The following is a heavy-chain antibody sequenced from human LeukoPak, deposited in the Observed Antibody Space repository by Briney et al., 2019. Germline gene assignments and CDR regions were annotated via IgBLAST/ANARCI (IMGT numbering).Heavy chain of an antibody. Sequence: PGGSLRLSCAASGFTFSSYWMHWVRQAPGKGLEWVSAFSGSGGHTYYADAVEGRFTISRDTSKNTLYLQMNSLRAEDTAVYYCAKGRRTFIVVVIDAFDVWGQGTMVTVSS. CDR1: GFTFSSYW. CDR3: AKGRRTFIVVVIDAFDV. V-gene: IGHV3-23*01. J-gene: IGHJ3*01. D-gene: IGHD3-22*01. CDR2: FSGSGGHT.